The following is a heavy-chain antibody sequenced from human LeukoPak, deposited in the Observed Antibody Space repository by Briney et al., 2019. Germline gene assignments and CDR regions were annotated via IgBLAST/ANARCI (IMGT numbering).Heavy chain of an antibody. CDR2: ISGSGGST. J-gene: IGHJ3*02. V-gene: IGHV3-23*01. Sequence: GGPLRLSCAASGFTFSSYAMSWVRQAPGKGLEWVSAISGSGGSTYYADSVKGRFTISRDNSKNTLYLQMNSLRAEDTAVYYCAKVGYSGYATGIWGQGTMVTVSS. CDR3: AKVGYSGYATGI. CDR1: GFTFSSYA. D-gene: IGHD5-12*01.